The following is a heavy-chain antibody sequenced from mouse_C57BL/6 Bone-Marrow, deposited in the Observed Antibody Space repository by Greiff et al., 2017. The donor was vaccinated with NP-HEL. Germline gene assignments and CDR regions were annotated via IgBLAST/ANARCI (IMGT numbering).Heavy chain of an antibody. D-gene: IGHD4-1*01. CDR3: AREPPLLGRVYFDY. CDR2: IYPGSGST. V-gene: IGHV1-55*01. Sequence: QVQLQQPGAELVKPGASVKMSCKASGYTFTSYWITWVKQRPGQGLEWIGDIYPGSGSTNYNEKFKSKATLTVDTSSSTAYMQLSSLTSEDSAVYYCAREPPLLGRVYFDYWGQGTTLTVSS. J-gene: IGHJ2*01. CDR1: GYTFTSYW.